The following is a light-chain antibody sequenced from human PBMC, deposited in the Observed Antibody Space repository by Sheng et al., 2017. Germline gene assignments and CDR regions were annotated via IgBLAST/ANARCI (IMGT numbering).Light chain of an antibody. Sequence: EIVLTQSPGTLSLSPGERATLSCRASQSISTHLAWYQQKPGQAPRLLIYDASTRATGIPARFSGSGSGTDFTLTISSLEPEDFAVYFCQQRSSWPSFGQGTRLEIK. CDR1: QSISTH. CDR3: QQRSSWPS. V-gene: IGKV3-11*01. J-gene: IGKJ5*01. CDR2: DAS.